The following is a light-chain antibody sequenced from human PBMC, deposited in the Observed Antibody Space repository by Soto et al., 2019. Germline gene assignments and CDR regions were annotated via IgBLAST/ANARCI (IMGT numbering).Light chain of an antibody. CDR3: QHYNSYWT. CDR1: PSISSW. V-gene: IGKV1-5*03. J-gene: IGKJ1*01. Sequence: DIQMTQSPSTLSASVGDRVTITCRASPSISSWLAWYQQKPGKAPKLLIYKASTLKSGVPSRFSGSGSGTEFTLTISSLQPDDFATYYCQHYNSYWTFGQGTKVEIK. CDR2: KAS.